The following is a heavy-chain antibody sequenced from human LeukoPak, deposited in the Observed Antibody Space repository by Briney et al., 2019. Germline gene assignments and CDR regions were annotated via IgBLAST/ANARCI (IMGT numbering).Heavy chain of an antibody. D-gene: IGHD4-11*01. CDR2: ISGSGGST. V-gene: IGHV3-23*01. CDR1: GFTFSSYA. Sequence: GGSLRLSCAASGFTFSSYAMSWVRQAPGKGLEWVSVISGSGGSTYYADSVKGRFTISRDNSKNTLYLQMNSLRAEDTAVYYCAKDHKLKYSNYERYFDYWGQGTLVTVSS. J-gene: IGHJ4*02. CDR3: AKDHKLKYSNYERYFDY.